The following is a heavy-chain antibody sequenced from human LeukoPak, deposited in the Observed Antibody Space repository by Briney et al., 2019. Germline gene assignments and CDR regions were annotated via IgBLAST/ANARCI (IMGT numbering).Heavy chain of an antibody. CDR1: GFTFSSYA. V-gene: IGHV3-30-3*01. Sequence: GGSLRLSCAASGFTFSSYAMRWVRQAPGKGLEWVAVISYDGSNKYYADSVKGRFTISRDNSKNTLYLQMNSLRAEDTAVYYCARDEVRYCSSTSCPNFDYWGQGTLVTVSS. D-gene: IGHD2-2*01. CDR3: ARDEVRYCSSTSCPNFDY. CDR2: ISYDGSNK. J-gene: IGHJ4*02.